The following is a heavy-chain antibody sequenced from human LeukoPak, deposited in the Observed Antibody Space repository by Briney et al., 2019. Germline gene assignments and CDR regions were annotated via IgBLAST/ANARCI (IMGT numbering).Heavy chain of an antibody. CDR3: ARERGLVPAASLDFDY. D-gene: IGHD2-2*01. V-gene: IGHV4-4*07. CDR1: GGSISSYY. CDR2: IYTSGST. Sequence: SETLSLTCTVSGGSISSYYWSWIRQPAGKGLEWIGRIYTSGSTNYNPSLKSRVTMSVDTSKNQFSLKLSSVTAAGTAVYYCARERGLVPAASLDFDYWGQGTLVTVSS. J-gene: IGHJ4*02.